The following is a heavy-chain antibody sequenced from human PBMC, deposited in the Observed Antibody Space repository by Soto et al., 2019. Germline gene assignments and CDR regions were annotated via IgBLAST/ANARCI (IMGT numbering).Heavy chain of an antibody. J-gene: IGHJ4*02. CDR3: ARGVVGATMIFDY. D-gene: IGHD1-26*01. CDR1: GGSVSSDSYY. CDR2: IYYSGST. Sequence: PSETLSLTCTVSGGSVSSDSYYWTWIRQPPGKGLEWIGYIYYSGSTDYNPSLKSRAIISVDTSKNQFSLKLTSVTAADTAVYYCARGVVGATMIFDYWGQGTLVTVSS. V-gene: IGHV4-61*01.